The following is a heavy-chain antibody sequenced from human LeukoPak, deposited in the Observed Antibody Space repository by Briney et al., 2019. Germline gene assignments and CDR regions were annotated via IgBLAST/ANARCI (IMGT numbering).Heavy chain of an antibody. D-gene: IGHD5-12*01. CDR2: IWYDGSNK. Sequence: GGSLRLSCAASGFTFSSYGMHWVRQAPGKGLEWVAIIWYDGSNKYYTDSVKGRFTISKDNSKNTLYLQMNSLRAEDTAVYYCARVRGSGSDSWYIDLWGRGTLVTVSS. CDR3: ARVRGSGSDSWYIDL. CDR1: GFTFSSYG. V-gene: IGHV3-33*01. J-gene: IGHJ2*01.